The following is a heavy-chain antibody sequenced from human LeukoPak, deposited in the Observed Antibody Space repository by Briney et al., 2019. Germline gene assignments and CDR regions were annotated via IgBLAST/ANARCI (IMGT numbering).Heavy chain of an antibody. D-gene: IGHD2-15*01. Sequence: PGGSLRLSCAASGFTLRTYGMHWVRQAPGKGLEWVAFIRNDESNKYYADSVKGRFTMSRDNSKNTLYLQMNSLRAEDTAVYYCAKDRSLFHCSGGSCYSAEVDYYYGMDVWGQGTTVTVSS. CDR2: IRNDESNK. V-gene: IGHV3-30*02. CDR3: AKDRSLFHCSGGSCYSAEVDYYYGMDV. J-gene: IGHJ6*02. CDR1: GFTLRTYG.